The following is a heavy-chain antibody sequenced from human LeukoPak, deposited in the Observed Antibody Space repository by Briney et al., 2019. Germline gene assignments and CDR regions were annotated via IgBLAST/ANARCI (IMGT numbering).Heavy chain of an antibody. CDR2: ISFDGKKT. J-gene: IGHJ3*02. CDR3: AKGRRWSASWGAFDI. D-gene: IGHD3-3*01. V-gene: IGHV3-30*04. CDR1: GFTFRSYS. Sequence: PGGSLRLSCTASGFTFRSYSIHWVRQAPGKGLEWVALISFDGKKTDYADSVKGRFTFSRDNSKNMVSLQMSGLRAEDTAVYYCAKGRRWSASWGAFDIWGQGTMVTVSS.